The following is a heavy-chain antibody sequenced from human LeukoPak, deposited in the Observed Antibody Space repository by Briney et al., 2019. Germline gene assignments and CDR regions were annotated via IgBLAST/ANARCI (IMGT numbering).Heavy chain of an antibody. CDR2: INSDGSST. CDR3: VGSGWYSTDYFDY. CDR1: GFTFSSYW. J-gene: IGHJ4*02. V-gene: IGHV3-74*01. Sequence: GGSLRLSCAASGFTFSSYWMHWVRQAPGKGLVWVSRINSDGSSTSYADSVKGRFTISRDNAMNTLYLQMNSLRAEDTAVYYCVGSGWYSTDYFDYWGQGTLVTVSS. D-gene: IGHD6-19*01.